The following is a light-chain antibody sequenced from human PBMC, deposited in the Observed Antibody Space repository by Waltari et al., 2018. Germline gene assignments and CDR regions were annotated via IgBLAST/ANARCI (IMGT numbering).Light chain of an antibody. CDR3: SSYTSSSTLV. J-gene: IGLJ2*01. V-gene: IGLV2-14*01. CDR2: EVS. Sequence: QSALTQPASVSGSPGQSITISCTATSSDVGGDNYVSWYQQHPGKAPKLMIYEVSNRPSGVSNRFSGSKSGNTASLTISGLQAEDEADYYCSSYTSSSTLVFGGGTKLTVL. CDR1: SSDVGGDNY.